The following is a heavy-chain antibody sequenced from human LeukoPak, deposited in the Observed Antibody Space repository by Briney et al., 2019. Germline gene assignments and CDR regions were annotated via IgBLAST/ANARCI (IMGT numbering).Heavy chain of an antibody. Sequence: GGSLRLSCAASGFTVSSNCMTWVRQAPGKGLEWVSVIYKNAITFHADTVKGRSTISRDNSKNTLYLQMNNLRADDTAVYYCARSLRVRGVPDYMDVWGKGTTVTVSS. CDR3: ARSLRVRGVPDYMDV. V-gene: IGHV3-53*01. D-gene: IGHD3-10*01. CDR2: IYKNAIT. J-gene: IGHJ6*03. CDR1: GFTVSSNC.